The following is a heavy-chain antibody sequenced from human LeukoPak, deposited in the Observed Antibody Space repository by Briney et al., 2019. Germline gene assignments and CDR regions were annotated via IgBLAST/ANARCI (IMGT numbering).Heavy chain of an antibody. CDR1: GGSISNGNHY. D-gene: IGHD5-24*01. J-gene: IGHJ4*02. Sequence: SETLSLTCTVSGGSISNGNHYWGWVRQPPGKGLEWLGTIYYSGNTYYSPSLKSRVTISVDTSKNQFSLRLSSVTAADTAVYFCMRHEEEDGYNAKPFDSWGQGTLVTVSS. CDR2: IYYSGNT. V-gene: IGHV4-39*01. CDR3: MRHEEEDGYNAKPFDS.